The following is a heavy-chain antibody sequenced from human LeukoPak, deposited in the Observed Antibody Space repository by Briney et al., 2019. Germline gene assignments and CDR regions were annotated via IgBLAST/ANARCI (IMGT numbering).Heavy chain of an antibody. CDR2: IYYSGST. J-gene: IGHJ6*03. D-gene: IGHD3-3*01. Sequence: KPSETLSLTCTVSGGSISSYYWSWIRQPPGKGLEWIGYIYYSGSTNYNPSLKSRVTISVDTSKNQFSLKLSSVTAADTAVYYCARDLLRFEPGDYYYYYMDVWGKGTTVTVSS. V-gene: IGHV4-59*12. CDR1: GGSISSYY. CDR3: ARDLLRFEPGDYYYYYMDV.